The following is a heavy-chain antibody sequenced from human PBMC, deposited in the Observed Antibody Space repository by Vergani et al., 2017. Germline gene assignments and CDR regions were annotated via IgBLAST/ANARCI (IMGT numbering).Heavy chain of an antibody. CDR2: IYSGGST. J-gene: IGHJ6*02. CDR3: ARDRVDIVATTTYYYYYYGMDV. D-gene: IGHD5-12*01. Sequence: EVQLLESGGGSAQPGESLRLSCVASGFTFTAHGLNWVRQAPGKGLEWVSVIYSGGSTYYADSVKGRFTISRHNSKNTLYLQMNSLRAEDTAVYYCARDRVDIVATTTYYYYYYGMDVWGQGTTVTVSS. CDR1: GFTFTAHG. V-gene: IGHV3-53*04.